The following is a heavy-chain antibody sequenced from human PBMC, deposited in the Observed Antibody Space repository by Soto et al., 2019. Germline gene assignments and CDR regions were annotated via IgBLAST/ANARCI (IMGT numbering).Heavy chain of an antibody. CDR1: GFTFSSYA. CDR3: AREKGRGYYYYVMDV. CDR2: ISYDGSNK. Sequence: PGGSLRLSCAASGFTFSSYAMHWVRQAPGKGLEWVAVISYDGSNKYYADSVKGRFTISRDNSKNTLYLQMNSLRAEDTAVYYCAREKGRGYYYYVMDVWGQGTTVTVSS. J-gene: IGHJ6*02. V-gene: IGHV3-30-3*01.